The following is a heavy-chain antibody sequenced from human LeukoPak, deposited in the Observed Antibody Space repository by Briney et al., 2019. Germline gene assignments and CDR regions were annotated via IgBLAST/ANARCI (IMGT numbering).Heavy chain of an antibody. CDR1: GFTFSRYA. CDR2: INHSGST. D-gene: IGHD2-2*01. V-gene: IGHV4-34*01. J-gene: IGHJ4*02. Sequence: GSLRLSCSASGFTFSRYAMHWIRQPPGKGLEWIGEINHSGSTNYNPSLKSRVTISVDTSKNQFSLKLSSVTAADTAVYYCARFNVVVPAANIVWGQGTLVTVSS. CDR3: ARFNVVVPAANIV.